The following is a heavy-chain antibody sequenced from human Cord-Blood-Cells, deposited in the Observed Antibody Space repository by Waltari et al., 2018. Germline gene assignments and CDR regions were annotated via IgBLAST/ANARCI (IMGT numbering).Heavy chain of an antibody. D-gene: IGHD7-27*01. Sequence: QVQLVQSGAEVKKPGSSVKVSCKASGGTFSSYAISWVRQAPGQGLEWMGRISPILGIANYAQKVQGRVTITADKSTSTAYMELSSLRSEDTAVYYCARVGTGDDAFDIRGQGTMVTVSS. CDR3: ARVGTGDDAFDI. CDR2: ISPILGIA. CDR1: GGTFSSYA. V-gene: IGHV1-69*09. J-gene: IGHJ3*02.